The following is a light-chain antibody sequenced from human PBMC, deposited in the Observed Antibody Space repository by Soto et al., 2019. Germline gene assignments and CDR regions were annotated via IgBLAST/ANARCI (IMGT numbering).Light chain of an antibody. J-gene: IGKJ2*01. CDR3: PHRSNWPPEDT. Sequence: EGLLTQSPATLSFTPGESATLSCRASQPINTYLGWYQQKSGQSPRLLIYDASNRAADIPARFSASGFGTDFTLTISSLKPEDFGTYYCPHRSNWPPEDTFGQGTKLEI. CDR2: DAS. V-gene: IGKV3-11*01. CDR1: QPINTY.